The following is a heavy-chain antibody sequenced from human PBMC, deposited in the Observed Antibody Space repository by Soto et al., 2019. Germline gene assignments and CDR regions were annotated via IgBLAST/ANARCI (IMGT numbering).Heavy chain of an antibody. CDR3: ARENLAAAGGAFDI. V-gene: IGHV1-45*02. CDR1: GYTFTYRY. CDR2: ITPFNGNT. Sequence: GASVKVSCKASGYTFTYRYLHWVRQAPGQALEWMGWITPFNGNTNYAQKFQDRVTITRDRSMSTAYMELSSLRSEDTAMYYCARENLAAAGGAFDIWGQGTMVTVSS. D-gene: IGHD6-13*01. J-gene: IGHJ3*02.